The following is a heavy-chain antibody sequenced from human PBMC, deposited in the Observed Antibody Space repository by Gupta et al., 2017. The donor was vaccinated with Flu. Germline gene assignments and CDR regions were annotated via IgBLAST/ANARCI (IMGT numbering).Heavy chain of an antibody. CDR3: ARGRSTVSGSSYFFDL. V-gene: IGHV1-69*01. J-gene: IGHJ4*02. Sequence: QVQLVQSGAEVKKPGSSVKVSCKASGGTFSSYVITWVRQAPGQGLEWVGEITPMFGTTNYAQKFQGRVTMTADDSTSTAYMELNSLRSEDTAVFYCARGRSTVSGSSYFFDLWGQGTLVAVSS. D-gene: IGHD2-21*02. CDR1: GGTFSSYV. CDR2: ITPMFGTT.